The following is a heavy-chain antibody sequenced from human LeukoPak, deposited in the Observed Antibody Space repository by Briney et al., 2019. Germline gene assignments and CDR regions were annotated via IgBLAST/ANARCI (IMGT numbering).Heavy chain of an antibody. D-gene: IGHD1-26*01. Sequence: PSESLSLTCTVSGGFISSYYWSWIRQPAGKGLEWIGRIYTSGSTNYNPSLKSRVTLSVDTSRNHFSLKLSSVTASDTAIYFFSRDPRIVGTTPPYWYFDLWGRGTLVTVSS. CDR2: IYTSGST. CDR1: GGFISSYY. CDR3: SRDPRIVGTTPPYWYFDL. J-gene: IGHJ2*01. V-gene: IGHV4-4*07.